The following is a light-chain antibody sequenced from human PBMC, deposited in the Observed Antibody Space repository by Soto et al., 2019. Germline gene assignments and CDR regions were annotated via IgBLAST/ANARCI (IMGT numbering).Light chain of an antibody. CDR3: SSYTTSSTWV. V-gene: IGLV2-14*03. CDR1: SGDVGVYNY. Sequence: QSVLTQPASVSGSPGQSITISCTGTSGDVGVYNYVSWYQHHPGKAPKLMIYDVNNRPSGVSNRFSGSKSGNTASLTISGLQAEDEADYYCSSYTTSSTWVFGGGTKVTVL. CDR2: DVN. J-gene: IGLJ3*02.